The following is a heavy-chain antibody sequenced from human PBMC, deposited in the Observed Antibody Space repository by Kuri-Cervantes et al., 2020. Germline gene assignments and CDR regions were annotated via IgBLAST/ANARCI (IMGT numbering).Heavy chain of an antibody. CDR3: ARGEDLLRFLECYQN. D-gene: IGHD3-3*01. V-gene: IGHV1-8*01. J-gene: IGHJ4*02. Sequence: ASVKVSCKASGYTFTSYDINWVRQATGQGLEWMGWMNPNSGNTGYAQKFQGRVTMTRDTSTSTVYMELSSLRSEDTAVYYCARGEDLLRFLECYQNWGQGTLVTDSS. CDR2: MNPNSGNT. CDR1: GYTFTSYD.